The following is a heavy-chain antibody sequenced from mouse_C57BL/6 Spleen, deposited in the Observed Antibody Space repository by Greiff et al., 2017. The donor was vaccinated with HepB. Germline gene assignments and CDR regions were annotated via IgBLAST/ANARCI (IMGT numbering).Heavy chain of an antibody. CDR3: ARRSLMDY. Sequence: VKLQESGPGLVAPSQSLSITCTVSGFSLTSYGVDWVRQSPGKGLEWLGVIWGVGSTNYNSALKSRMSISKDNSKSQVFLKMNSLQTDDTAMYYCARRSLMDYWGQGTSVTVSS. V-gene: IGHV2-6*01. J-gene: IGHJ4*01. CDR1: GFSLTSYG. CDR2: IWGVGST.